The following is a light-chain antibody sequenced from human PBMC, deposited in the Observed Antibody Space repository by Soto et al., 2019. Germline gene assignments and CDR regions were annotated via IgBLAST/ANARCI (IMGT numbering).Light chain of an antibody. V-gene: IGKV1-5*03. CDR1: QSVTNW. Sequence: DIQMTQSPSTLSASVGDRVTISCRASQSVTNWLAWFQQKPGKAPNLLIYGVSNLASGVPSRFSGTGSGTEFTLTISSLRPDDFATYYCQQYRDYSWTCGHGPKVEIK. CDR2: GVS. J-gene: IGKJ1*01. CDR3: QQYRDYSWT.